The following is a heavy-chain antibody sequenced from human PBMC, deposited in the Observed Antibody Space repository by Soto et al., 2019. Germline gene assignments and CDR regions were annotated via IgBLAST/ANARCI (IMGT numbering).Heavy chain of an antibody. D-gene: IGHD3-22*01. CDR2: ISTNGGST. Sequence: GGSLRPSGRAVGSTSGAHAVHRIRQPQGKGLEYVSSISTNGGSTHYADSVKGRFTISRDNSKNTQYLQMSSLRADDTAVYYCVKGEYYYDSSGYYPFDYWGQGTLVTVSS. CDR3: VKGEYYYDSSGYYPFDY. V-gene: IGHV3-64D*06. J-gene: IGHJ4*02. CDR1: GSTSGAHA.